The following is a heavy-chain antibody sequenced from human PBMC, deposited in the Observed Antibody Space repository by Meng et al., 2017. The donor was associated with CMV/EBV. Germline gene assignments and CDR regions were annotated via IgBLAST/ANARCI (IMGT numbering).Heavy chain of an antibody. J-gene: IGHJ6*02. V-gene: IGHV3-48*03. CDR3: ARDRRRDYSIYYYYGMDV. CDR1: GFTFSSYE. D-gene: IGHD3-10*01. Sequence: GGSLRLSCAASGFTFSSYEMNWVRQAPGKGLEWVSYISSSGSTIYYADSVKGRFTISRDNAKNSLYLQMNRLRAADTAVYYCARDRRRDYSIYYYYGMDVWGQGTTVTVSS. CDR2: ISSSGSTI.